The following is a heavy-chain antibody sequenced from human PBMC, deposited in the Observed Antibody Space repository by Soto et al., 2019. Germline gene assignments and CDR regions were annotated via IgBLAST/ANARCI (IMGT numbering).Heavy chain of an antibody. CDR2: IYTSGST. V-gene: IGHV4-4*07. J-gene: IGHJ5*02. CDR1: GGSISSYY. Sequence: PSETLCIPCTVSGGSISSYYWSWIRQPAGKGLEWIGRIYTSGSTNYNPSLKSRVTMSVDTSKNQFSLKLSSVTAADTAVYYCAREVATTVRNWFDPWGQGTLVTVSS. CDR3: AREVATTVRNWFDP. D-gene: IGHD4-4*01.